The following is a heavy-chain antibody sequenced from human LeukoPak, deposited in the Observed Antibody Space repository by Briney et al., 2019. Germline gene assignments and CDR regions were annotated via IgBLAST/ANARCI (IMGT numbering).Heavy chain of an antibody. CDR3: ARGGGWELLLAL. J-gene: IGHJ4*02. CDR2: MNPNSGNT. CDR1: GGTFSSYA. Sequence: ASVKVSCKASGGTFSSYAISWVRQATGQGLEWMGWMNPNSGNTGYAQKFQGRVTMTRNTSISTAYMELSSLRSEDTAVYYCARGGGWELLLALWGQGTLVTVSS. D-gene: IGHD1-26*01. V-gene: IGHV1-8*02.